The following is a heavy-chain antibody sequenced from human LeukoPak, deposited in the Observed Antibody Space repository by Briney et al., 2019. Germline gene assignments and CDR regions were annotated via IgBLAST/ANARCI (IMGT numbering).Heavy chain of an antibody. J-gene: IGHJ6*02. CDR1: VYTFSSYA. D-gene: IGHD3-22*01. Sequence: GGSLRLSCAPSVYTFSSYAMHWARQARGKGLEWGEVISNDGSNKYYGDSVKGRFTISRDNSKNTLYLQMNSLRAEDTAVYYCARVGNSYDQDYYYYGMDVWGQGTTVTVSS. CDR3: ARVGNSYDQDYYYYGMDV. CDR2: ISNDGSNK. V-gene: IGHV3-30-3*01.